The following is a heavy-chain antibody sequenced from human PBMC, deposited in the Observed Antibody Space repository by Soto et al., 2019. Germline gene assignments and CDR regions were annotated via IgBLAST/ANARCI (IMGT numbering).Heavy chain of an antibody. D-gene: IGHD2-8*02. V-gene: IGHV1-18*01. CDR1: GYTFTSYD. CDR3: ARDRASGVWAYS. CDR2: MNANNGNT. Sequence: ASVKVSCKASGYTFTSYDINWVRQAPGQGLEWMGWMNANNGNTDYAQKLQGRVTMTTDTSMSTAYMELRSLRSDDTAVYYCARDRASGVWAYSRGQGTLVTVSS. J-gene: IGHJ4*02.